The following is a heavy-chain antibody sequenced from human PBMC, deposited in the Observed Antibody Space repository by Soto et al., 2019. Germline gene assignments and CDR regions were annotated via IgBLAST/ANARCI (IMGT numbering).Heavy chain of an antibody. D-gene: IGHD2-15*01. CDR1: GFTFSSYA. V-gene: IGHV3-64D*06. J-gene: IGHJ6*02. Sequence: PGGSLRLSCSASGFTFSSYAMHWVRQAQGKGLEYVPAISSNGGSTYYADSVKGRFTISRDNSKNTLYLQMSSLRAEDTAVYYCVKDSGSYCSGGSCYLYYYYYYGMDVWGQGTTVTVSS. CDR3: VKDSGSYCSGGSCYLYYYYYYGMDV. CDR2: ISSNGGST.